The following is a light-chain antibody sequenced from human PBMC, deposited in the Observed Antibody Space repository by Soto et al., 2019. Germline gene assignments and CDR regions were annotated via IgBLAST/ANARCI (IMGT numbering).Light chain of an antibody. Sequence: DIQMTQSPSSLSASVGDRVTITCRASQSISGYLNWYQQKPGKAPKLLIYAASSLQSGVPSRFSGSGSGTDFTLTISSLQPEDFATYYCQQSYSTPDTFGGGTKVDIK. CDR3: QQSYSTPDT. V-gene: IGKV1-39*01. CDR1: QSISGY. CDR2: AAS. J-gene: IGKJ4*01.